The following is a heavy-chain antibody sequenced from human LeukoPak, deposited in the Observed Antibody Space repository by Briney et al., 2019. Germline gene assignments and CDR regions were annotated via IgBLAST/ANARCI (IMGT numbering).Heavy chain of an antibody. D-gene: IGHD6-19*01. V-gene: IGHV3-23*01. CDR2: ISGSGGTT. J-gene: IGHJ5*02. CDR3: AKDRGSSSGWFP. CDR1: GFTFSSYA. Sequence: GGSLRLSCVASGFTFSSYAMSWVRQAPGKGLEWVSAISGSGGTTYYADSVKGRFTISRDSSKNTLYLQMNSLRAEDTAVYYCAKDRGSSSGWFPWGQGTLVTVSS.